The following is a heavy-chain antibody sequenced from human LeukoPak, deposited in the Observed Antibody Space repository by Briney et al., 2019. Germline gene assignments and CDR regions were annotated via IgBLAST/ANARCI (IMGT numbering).Heavy chain of an antibody. D-gene: IGHD2-21*01. Sequence: GGSLRLSCAASRFTFDDYGMSWVRQAPGKGLEWVSVIYSGGSTSYADSVKGRFTISRDNSKNTLYLQMNSLRAEDTAVYYCARFTHGGDFDYWGQGTLVTVSS. CDR1: RFTFDDYG. J-gene: IGHJ4*02. V-gene: IGHV3-66*01. CDR3: ARFTHGGDFDY. CDR2: IYSGGST.